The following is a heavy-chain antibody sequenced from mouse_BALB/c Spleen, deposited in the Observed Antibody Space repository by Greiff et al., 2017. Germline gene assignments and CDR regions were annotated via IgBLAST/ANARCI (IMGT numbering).Heavy chain of an antibody. CDR1: GFTFSSYA. V-gene: IGHV5-6-5*01. D-gene: IGHD2-3*01. CDR2: ISSGGST. Sequence: EVQLVESGGGLVKPGGSLKISCEASGFTFSSYAMSWVRQIPEKRLEWVASISSGGSTYYQDIVKGRFTISRDNARIILYLQMSSLRSEDTAMYYCARGYDGYFDFWGAGTTVTVSS. J-gene: IGHJ1*01. CDR3: ARGYDGYFDF.